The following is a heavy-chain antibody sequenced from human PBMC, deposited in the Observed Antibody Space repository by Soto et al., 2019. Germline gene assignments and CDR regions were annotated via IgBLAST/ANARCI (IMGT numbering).Heavy chain of an antibody. D-gene: IGHD3-22*01. J-gene: IGHJ6*02. CDR3: ARLGNYYDSSGYYYVHYYGMDV. V-gene: IGHV4-59*01. CDR1: GGSISSYY. CDR2: IYYSGST. Sequence: SETLSLTCTVSGGSISSYYWSWIRQPPGKGLEWIGYIYYSGSTNYNPSLKSRVTISVDTSKNQFSLKLSSVTAADTAVYYCARLGNYYDSSGYYYVHYYGMDVWGQGTTVTVFS.